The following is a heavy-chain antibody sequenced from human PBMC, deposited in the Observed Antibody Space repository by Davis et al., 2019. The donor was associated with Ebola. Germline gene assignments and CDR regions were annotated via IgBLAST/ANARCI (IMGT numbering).Heavy chain of an antibody. CDR2: IYSRTGET. CDR3: ARVWGWAGFDH. J-gene: IGHJ4*02. D-gene: IGHD7-27*01. Sequence: PGGSLRLSCVVSGFNASANYMGWVRQAPGKGLEWISVIYSRTGETFYAESVKGRFPLSRDISKNIVYLKMNGLRPEDTAMYYCARVWGWAGFDHWGQGTLVTVTS. CDR1: GFNASANY. V-gene: IGHV3-53*01.